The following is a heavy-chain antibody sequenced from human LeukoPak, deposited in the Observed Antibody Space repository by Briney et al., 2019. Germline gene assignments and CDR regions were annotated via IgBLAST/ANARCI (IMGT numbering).Heavy chain of an antibody. Sequence: SVKLPFKASGGTFTSYAISWVRQAPGQGLEWMGRIIPILGIANYAQKFQGRVTITADKSTSTAYMELSSLRSEDTAVYYCASAVQTYYYDSSGFDYRGQGTLGTVS. V-gene: IGHV1-69*04. J-gene: IGHJ4*02. CDR2: IIPILGIA. D-gene: IGHD3-22*01. CDR3: ASAVQTYYYDSSGFDY. CDR1: GGTFTSYA.